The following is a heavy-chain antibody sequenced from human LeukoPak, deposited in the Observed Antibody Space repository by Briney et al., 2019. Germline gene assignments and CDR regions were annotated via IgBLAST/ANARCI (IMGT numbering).Heavy chain of an antibody. V-gene: IGHV1-2*04. CDR1: GYTFSGYY. CDR3: ARDERGMATSV. CDR2: INPNSGGT. D-gene: IGHD5-24*01. Sequence: GASVKVSCKASGYTFSGYYMHWVRQAPGQGLEWMGWINPNSGGTKYAQKFQGWVTMTRDTSTSTVYMELSSLRSEDTAVYYCARDERGMATSVWGQGTLVTASS. J-gene: IGHJ4*02.